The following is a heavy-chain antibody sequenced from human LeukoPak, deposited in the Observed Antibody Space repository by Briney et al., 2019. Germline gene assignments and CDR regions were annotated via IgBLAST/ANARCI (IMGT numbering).Heavy chain of an antibody. CDR1: GHSLTELS. V-gene: IGHV1-24*01. D-gene: IGHD2/OR15-2a*01. J-gene: IGHJ4*02. CDR3: AAVVVYASHLRL. Sequence: ASVKVSCKVSGHSLTELSMHWVRQAPGKGLEWVGGLSPEDTETVYAQDFQGRVTMTEDTSAGTAYMELSRLTSEDTAVYYCAAVVVYASHLRLWGQGTLVTVSS. CDR2: LSPEDTET.